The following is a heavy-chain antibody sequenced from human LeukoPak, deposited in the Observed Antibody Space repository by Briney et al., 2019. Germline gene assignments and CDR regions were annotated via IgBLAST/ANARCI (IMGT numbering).Heavy chain of an antibody. CDR3: ARDQYEGICPDS. CDR2: IFSSGPT. D-gene: IGHD2/OR15-2a*01. J-gene: IGHJ5*01. CDR1: GFNVSNNY. V-gene: IGHV3-53*01. Sequence: PGGSLRLSCAASGFNVSNNYMNWVRQAPGKGLEWVSVIFSSGPTYYADSVKGRFTISRDNAKNSLYLQMNSLRVEDTAVYYCARDQYEGICPDSWGQGTLVTVSS.